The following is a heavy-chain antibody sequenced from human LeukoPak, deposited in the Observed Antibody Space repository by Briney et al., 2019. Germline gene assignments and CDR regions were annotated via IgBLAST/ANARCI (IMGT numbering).Heavy chain of an antibody. V-gene: IGHV3-7*03. Sequence: GGSLRLSGAASGFTFSDYWMSWVRQAPGKGLEWVANIKGDGGEEYYVDYVKGRFTISRDNAKNSLYLQMNSLRAEDTAVYYCTRDRAIAAAGTLYWGQGTLVIVSS. J-gene: IGHJ4*02. CDR1: GFTFSDYW. CDR2: IKGDGGEE. CDR3: TRDRAIAAAGTLY. D-gene: IGHD6-13*01.